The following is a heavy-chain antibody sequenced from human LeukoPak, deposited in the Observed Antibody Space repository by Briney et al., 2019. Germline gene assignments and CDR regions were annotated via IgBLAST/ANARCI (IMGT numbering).Heavy chain of an antibody. CDR3: ARGRYCTSASCYLDY. Sequence: GGSLRLSCAASGFTFSTYWTHWVRQAPGKGLVWVSRINPDGSSTSYADSVKGRFTISRDNAKNTLYLQMNSLRAKDTGVFYCARGRYCTSASCYLDYWGQGTLVTVSS. D-gene: IGHD2-2*01. CDR1: GFTFSTYW. J-gene: IGHJ4*02. V-gene: IGHV3-74*01. CDR2: INPDGSST.